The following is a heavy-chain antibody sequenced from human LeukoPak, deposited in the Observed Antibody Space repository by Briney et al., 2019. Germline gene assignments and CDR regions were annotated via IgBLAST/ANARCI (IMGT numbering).Heavy chain of an antibody. CDR3: AKGGWLQTKGPFDY. CDR2: ISYDGSNK. J-gene: IGHJ4*02. CDR1: GFTFSSYG. D-gene: IGHD5-24*01. Sequence: GGSLRLSCAASGFTFSSYGMHWVRQAPGKGLEWVAVISYDGSNKYYADSVKGRLTISRDNSKNTLYLQMNSLRAEDTAVYYCAKGGWLQTKGPFDYWGQGTLVTVSS. V-gene: IGHV3-30*18.